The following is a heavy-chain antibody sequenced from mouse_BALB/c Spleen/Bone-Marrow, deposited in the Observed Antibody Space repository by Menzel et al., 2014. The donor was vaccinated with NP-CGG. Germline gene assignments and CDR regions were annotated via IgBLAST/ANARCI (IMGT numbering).Heavy chain of an antibody. CDR2: IDPANDNT. CDR1: GFNIKDTY. CDR3: AMFSY. Sequence: DVQLQESGAELVKPGASVKLSCTASGFNIKDTYMHWVKQRPEQLLEWIGRIDPANDNTKYDPKFQGKATITANTSSNTDSLQLSSLTSEDTAFYYCAMFSYWCQGTLVTVSA. V-gene: IGHV14-3*02. J-gene: IGHJ3*01.